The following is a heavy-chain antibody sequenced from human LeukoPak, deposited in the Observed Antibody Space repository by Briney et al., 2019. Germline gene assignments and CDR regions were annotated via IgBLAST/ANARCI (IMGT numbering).Heavy chain of an antibody. D-gene: IGHD2-15*01. CDR1: GFTFSSYS. J-gene: IGHJ4*02. CDR3: ARDKAVVAAHFDY. V-gene: IGHV3-48*04. CDR2: ISSSGSTI. Sequence: PGGSLRLSCAASGFTFSSYSMNWVRQAPGKGLEWVSYISSSGSTIYYADSVKGRFTISRDNAKNSLYLQMNSLRAEDTAVYYCARDKAVVAAHFDYWGQGTLVTVSS.